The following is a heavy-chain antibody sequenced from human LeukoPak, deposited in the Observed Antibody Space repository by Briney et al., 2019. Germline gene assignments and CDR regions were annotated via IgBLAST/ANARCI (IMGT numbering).Heavy chain of an antibody. V-gene: IGHV4-34*01. CDR2: INHSGST. J-gene: IGHJ4*02. CDR3: ASGGIVGATTLFDY. CDR1: GGSFSGYY. D-gene: IGHD1-26*01. Sequence: SETLSLTCAVYGGSFSGYYWSWIRQPPGKGLEWIGEINHSGSTNYNPSLKSRVTISVDTSKNQFSLKLSSVTAADTAVYYCASGGIVGATTLFDYWGQGTLVTVSS.